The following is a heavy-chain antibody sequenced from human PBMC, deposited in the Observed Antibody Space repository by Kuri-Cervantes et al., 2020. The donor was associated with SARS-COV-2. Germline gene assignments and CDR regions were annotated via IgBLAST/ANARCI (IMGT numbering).Heavy chain of an antibody. Sequence: GESLRLSCSASGFTFSDFAMTWVRQAPGKGLEWVSSLTSTEGLAYYADSVRGRFTISRDNSRNILFLQMSSLRVEDSAVYYCAKALPLGHQSYYPMDVWGQGATVTVSS. CDR1: GFTFSDFA. CDR3: AKALPLGHQSYYPMDV. D-gene: IGHD3-22*01. V-gene: IGHV3-23*01. CDR2: LTSTEGLA. J-gene: IGHJ6*02.